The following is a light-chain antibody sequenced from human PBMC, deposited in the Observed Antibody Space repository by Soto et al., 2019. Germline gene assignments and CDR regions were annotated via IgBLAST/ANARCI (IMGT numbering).Light chain of an antibody. CDR3: SSYAGSNNLI. CDR1: SSDIGVYNY. V-gene: IGLV2-8*01. CDR2: EVS. J-gene: IGLJ2*01. Sequence: QSALTQPASVSGSPGQSITISCTGTSSDIGVYNYVSWYQQHPGKAPKLMIYEVSLRPSGVPDRFSGSKSGNTASLTVSGLQAEDEADYYCSSYAGSNNLIFGGGTKLTVL.